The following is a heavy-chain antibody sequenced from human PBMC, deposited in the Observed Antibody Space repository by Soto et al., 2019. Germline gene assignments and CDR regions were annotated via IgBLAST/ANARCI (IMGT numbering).Heavy chain of an antibody. Sequence: QVQLVQSGAEVREPGASVKVSCKDSGYTFTNYGISCVRQAPGQGLVWIGWMSASNGKIDYAKKVQGRMTMTTETSTSTAFMELRSLRSDDTAVYYCARETFPQMYYSGTDVWGKGTTVIVSS. J-gene: IGHJ6*04. CDR2: MSASNGKI. V-gene: IGHV1-18*01. CDR1: GYTFTNYG. CDR3: ARETFPQMYYSGTDV. D-gene: IGHD3-16*01.